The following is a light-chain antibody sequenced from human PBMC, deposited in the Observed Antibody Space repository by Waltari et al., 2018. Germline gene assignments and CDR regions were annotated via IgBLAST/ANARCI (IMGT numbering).Light chain of an antibody. CDR3: AAWDDSLNGVV. J-gene: IGLJ2*01. V-gene: IGLV1-44*01. Sequence: QSVLTQPPSASGTPGQRVTISCSGSSSNVGSNTVNWYQQLSGMAPKLLIYSNTQRPSGVPDRFSGSKSGTSASLAISGLQSEDEADYYCAAWDDSLNGVVFGGRTKLTVL. CDR1: SSNVGSNT. CDR2: SNT.